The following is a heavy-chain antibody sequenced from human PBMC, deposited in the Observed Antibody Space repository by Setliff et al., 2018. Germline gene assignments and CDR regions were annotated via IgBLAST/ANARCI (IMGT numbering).Heavy chain of an antibody. Sequence: ASVQVSCKASGYIFTYYAIHWVRQAPGQRLEWMGWINAGNGNTEYSQKFQGRVTITRDTSASTAYMELSSLTSEDTAVYYCARRPYDSSGYFNYWGQGTLVTVSS. CDR2: INAGNGNT. V-gene: IGHV1-3*01. J-gene: IGHJ4*02. D-gene: IGHD3-22*01. CDR3: ARRPYDSSGYFNY. CDR1: GYIFTYYA.